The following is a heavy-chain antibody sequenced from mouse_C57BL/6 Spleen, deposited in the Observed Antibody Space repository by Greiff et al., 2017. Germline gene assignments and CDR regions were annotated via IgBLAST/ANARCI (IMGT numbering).Heavy chain of an antibody. CDR1: GFTFSDYY. J-gene: IGHJ4*01. V-gene: IGHV5-16*01. CDR3: ARVYYGNYYYAMDY. D-gene: IGHD2-1*01. CDR2: INYDGSST. Sequence: EVKVVESEGGLVQPGSSMKLSCTASGFTFSDYYMAWVRQVPEKGLEWVANINYDGSSTYYLDSLKSRFIISRDNAKNILYLQMSSLKSEDTATYYCARVYYGNYYYAMDYWGQGTSVTVSS.